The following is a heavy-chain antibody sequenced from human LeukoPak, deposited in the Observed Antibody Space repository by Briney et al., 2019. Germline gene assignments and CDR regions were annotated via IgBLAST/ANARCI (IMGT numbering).Heavy chain of an antibody. CDR2: IYYSGST. Sequence: SETLSLTCTVSDRSISSNGYYWGWIRQPPGKGLELIGSIYYSGSTFYNPSLKSRVTLSVDTSKNQFSLKLSSVTAADTAVYYCARDFLTGYYAFDIWGQGTMVTVSS. J-gene: IGHJ3*02. CDR3: ARDFLTGYYAFDI. CDR1: DRSISSNGYY. V-gene: IGHV4-39*02. D-gene: IGHD3-9*01.